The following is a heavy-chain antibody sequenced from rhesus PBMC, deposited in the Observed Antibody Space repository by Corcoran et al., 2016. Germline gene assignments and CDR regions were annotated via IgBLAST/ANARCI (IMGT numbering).Heavy chain of an antibody. J-gene: IGHJ6*01. V-gene: IGHV4-122*02. Sequence: QLQLQESGPGLVKPSETLSLTCAVSGYSISSGYGWSWIRQPPGKGLEWIGYISYSGSTSYNPSLKSRVTISRYTSKNQFALKLSSVTAADTAVYYCAAGYSSGWYDYGLDSWGQGVVVTVSS. CDR2: ISYSGST. CDR3: AAGYSSGWYDYGLDS. CDR1: GYSISSGYG. D-gene: IGHD6-31*01.